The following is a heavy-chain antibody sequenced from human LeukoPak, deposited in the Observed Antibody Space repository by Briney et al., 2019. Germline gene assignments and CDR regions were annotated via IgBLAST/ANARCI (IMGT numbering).Heavy chain of an antibody. D-gene: IGHD6-6*01. J-gene: IGHJ4*02. CDR1: GGTFSSYA. CDR3: ARSIVARDFLGIGY. CDR2: ISAYNGNT. Sequence: ASVKVSCKASGGTFSSYAISWVRQAPGQGLEWMEWISAYNGNTNYAQKLQGRVTMTTDTSTSTAYMELRSLRSDDTAVYYCARSIVARDFLGIGYWGQGTLVTVSS. V-gene: IGHV1-18*01.